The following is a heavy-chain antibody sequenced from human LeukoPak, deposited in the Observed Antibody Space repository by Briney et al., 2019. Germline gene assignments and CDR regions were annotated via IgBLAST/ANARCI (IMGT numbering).Heavy chain of an antibody. CDR3: TRGYSYGFH. D-gene: IGHD5-18*01. CDR1: GFTFGDYA. V-gene: IGHV3-49*03. CDR2: IRSKTHSGAT. J-gene: IGHJ4*02. Sequence: PGRSLRLSCAASGFTFGDYAMSWFRQAPGKGLEWLGFIRSKTHSGATEYAASVRGRFTISRDDSKSIAYLQMNSLKIEDTAMYYCTRGYSYGFHWGQGTLVTVSS.